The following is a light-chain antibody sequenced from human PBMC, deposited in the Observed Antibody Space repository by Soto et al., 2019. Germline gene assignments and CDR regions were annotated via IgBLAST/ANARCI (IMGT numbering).Light chain of an antibody. CDR1: QSVLHTSTNKNY. Sequence: DIVMTQSPDSLGVSLGERATINCKSSQSVLHTSTNKNYLAWYQQKPGQPPKLLIYWASAREYGVPDRFSGSGAGTEFTRTISSLQAEDVAVYYCQQYYSMPWTFGQGTKVEIK. CDR2: WAS. CDR3: QQYYSMPWT. V-gene: IGKV4-1*01. J-gene: IGKJ1*01.